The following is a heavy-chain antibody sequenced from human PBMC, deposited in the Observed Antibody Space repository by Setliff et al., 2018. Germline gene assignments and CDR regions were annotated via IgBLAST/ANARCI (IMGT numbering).Heavy chain of an antibody. V-gene: IGHV3-33*08. J-gene: IGHJ4*02. Sequence: GESLKISCAASGFTFSTYRMHWVRQAPGKGLEWVAVIWDDGVKKYHADSVKGRFTISRDNSKNTLYLQMNSLRPEDTAVYYCARTCSGSGCYAGLESWGQGTPV. CDR1: GFTFSTYR. CDR3: ARTCSGSGCYAGLES. CDR2: IWDDGVKK. D-gene: IGHD2-15*01.